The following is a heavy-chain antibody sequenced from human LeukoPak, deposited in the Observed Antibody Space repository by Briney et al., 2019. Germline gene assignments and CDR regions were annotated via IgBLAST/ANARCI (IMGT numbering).Heavy chain of an antibody. CDR3: ARDGLRRTNWFDP. CDR2: IYYTVNT. Sequence: PSETLSLTCTASGGSISDYYWSWIRQPPGKGLEWIGYIYYTVNTNYIPSLKSRVTISVDTSKNQFSLKLSSVTAADTAVYYCARDGLRRTNWFDPWGQGTLVTVSS. V-gene: IGHV4-59*12. CDR1: GGSISDYY. J-gene: IGHJ5*02. D-gene: IGHD5-12*01.